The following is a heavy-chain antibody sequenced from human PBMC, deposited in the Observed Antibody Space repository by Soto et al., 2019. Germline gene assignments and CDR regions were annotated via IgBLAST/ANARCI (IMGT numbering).Heavy chain of an antibody. Sequence: GGSLRLSCAASGFTFSSYWMSWVRQAPGKGLEWVANIKQDGSEKYYVDSVKGRLTISRDNAKNSLYLQMNSLRAEDTAVYYCARVTAARLFDYWGQGTLVTVPQ. V-gene: IGHV3-7*03. J-gene: IGHJ4*02. CDR2: IKQDGSEK. CDR3: ARVTAARLFDY. CDR1: GFTFSSYW. D-gene: IGHD6-6*01.